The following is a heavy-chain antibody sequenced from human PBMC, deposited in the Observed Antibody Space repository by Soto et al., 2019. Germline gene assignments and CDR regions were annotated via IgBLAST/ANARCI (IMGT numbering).Heavy chain of an antibody. D-gene: IGHD2-15*01. CDR1: GGSISSGDYY. CDR3: ARYCSGGSPGGWLDP. J-gene: IGHJ5*02. CDR2: IYYSGST. Sequence: PSETLSLTCTVSGGSISSGDYYWSWIRQPPGKGLEWIGYIYYSGSTYYNPSLKSRVTISVDTSKNQFSLKLSSVTAADTAVYYWARYCSGGSPGGWLDPWGQGTLVTVSS. V-gene: IGHV4-30-4*01.